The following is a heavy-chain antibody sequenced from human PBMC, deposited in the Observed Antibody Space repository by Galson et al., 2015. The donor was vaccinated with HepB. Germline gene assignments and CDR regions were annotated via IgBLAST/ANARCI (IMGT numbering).Heavy chain of an antibody. Sequence: SLRLSCAASGFSFRFYTMNWVRQAPGKGLEWVSSISSSSSNIYYGDSVKGRFTISRDNAKNSLYLQMNSLRAEDTAVYYCATSSNCGGDCFPLFDYWGQGTLVTVSS. J-gene: IGHJ4*02. D-gene: IGHD2-21*01. CDR1: GFSFRFYT. CDR3: ATSSNCGGDCFPLFDY. V-gene: IGHV3-21*01. CDR2: ISSSSSNI.